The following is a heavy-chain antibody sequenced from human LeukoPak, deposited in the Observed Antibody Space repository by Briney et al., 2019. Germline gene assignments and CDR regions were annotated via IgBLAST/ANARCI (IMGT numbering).Heavy chain of an antibody. CDR3: ARDAPAWSSDY. CDR2: INGDNGDT. CDR1: GYTFTGYY. V-gene: IGHV1-2*02. Sequence: ASVKVSCKASGYTFTGYYMHWVRQAPGQGLEWMGRINGDNGDTNYAQKFQGRVTMSTDRSTNTAYMELRSLRSDDTAVFYCARDAPAWSSDYWGQGTLVTVSS. D-gene: IGHD2-8*02. J-gene: IGHJ4*02.